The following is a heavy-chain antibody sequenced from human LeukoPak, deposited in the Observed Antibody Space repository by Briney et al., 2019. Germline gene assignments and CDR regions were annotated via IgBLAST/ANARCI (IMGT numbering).Heavy chain of an antibody. Sequence: ASVKVSCKASGYTFTSYAMNWVRQAPGQGLEWMGWINTNTGNPTYAQGFTGRFVFSLDTSVSTAYLQISSLKAEDTAVYYCARDWRYYYGSGVNWFDPWGQGTLVTVSS. CDR3: ARDWRYYYGSGVNWFDP. CDR1: GYTFTSYA. V-gene: IGHV7-4-1*02. J-gene: IGHJ5*02. D-gene: IGHD3-10*01. CDR2: INTNTGNP.